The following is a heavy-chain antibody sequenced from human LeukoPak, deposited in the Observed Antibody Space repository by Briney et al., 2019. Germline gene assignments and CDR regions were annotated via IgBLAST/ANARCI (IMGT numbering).Heavy chain of an antibody. CDR1: GYTFTSYA. Sequence: ASVKVSCKASGYTFTSYAMHWVRQAPGQRLEWMGWINAGNGNTKYSQKFQGRVTITTDESTSTAYMELSSLRSEDTAVYYCARLQSGYGGDYWGQGTLVTVSS. V-gene: IGHV1-3*01. CDR2: INAGNGNT. D-gene: IGHD5-12*01. CDR3: ARLQSGYGGDY. J-gene: IGHJ4*02.